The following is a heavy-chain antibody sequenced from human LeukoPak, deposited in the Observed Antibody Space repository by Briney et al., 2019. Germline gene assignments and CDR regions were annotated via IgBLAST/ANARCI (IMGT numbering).Heavy chain of an antibody. CDR1: GGSFSSGSYY. Sequence: PSETLSLTCTVSGGSFSSGSYYWSWIRQPPGKGLEWIGYIYYSGSTNYNPSLKSRVTISVDTSKNQFSLKLSSVTAADTAVYYCARDVVPVVFSGGMDVWGQGTTVTVSS. J-gene: IGHJ6*02. V-gene: IGHV4-61*01. D-gene: IGHD2-8*02. CDR3: ARDVVPVVFSGGMDV. CDR2: IYYSGST.